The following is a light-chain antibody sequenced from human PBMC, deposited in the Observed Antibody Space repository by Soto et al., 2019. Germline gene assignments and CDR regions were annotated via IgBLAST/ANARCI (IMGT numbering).Light chain of an antibody. CDR1: QSVSSE. CDR3: RRSST. V-gene: IGKV3-15*01. J-gene: IGKJ1*01. Sequence: EIVMTQSPATLSVSPGERATLSCRASQSVSSELAWYHQKPGQAPRLLIYVASTSATGMPARFSGSGSGTDCTLAISNLALEDCAERSYRRSSTFGQGTKVDI. CDR2: VAS.